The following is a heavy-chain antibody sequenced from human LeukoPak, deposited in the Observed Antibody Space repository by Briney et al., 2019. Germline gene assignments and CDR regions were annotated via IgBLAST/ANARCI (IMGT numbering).Heavy chain of an antibody. CDR1: GYTFTSYG. V-gene: IGHV1-18*01. J-gene: IGHJ4*02. CDR3: ARAPKVVPTRRPLDY. CDR2: ISAYNGNT. Sequence: GASVKVSCKASGYTFTSYGISWVRQAPGQGLEWMGWISAYNGNTNYAQKLQGRVTMTTDTSTSTAYMELRSLRSDDTAVYYCARAPKVVPTRRPLDYWGQGTLVTVSS. D-gene: IGHD2-15*01.